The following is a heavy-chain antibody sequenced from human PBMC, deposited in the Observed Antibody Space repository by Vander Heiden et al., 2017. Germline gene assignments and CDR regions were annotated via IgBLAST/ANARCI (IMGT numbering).Heavy chain of an antibody. J-gene: IGHJ6*02. D-gene: IGHD2-2*01. CDR3: ARDVVPAAMGGYYGMDV. V-gene: IGHV3-53*01. CDR2: IYSGGST. CDR1: GFTVSSNY. Sequence: EVQLVESGGGLIQPGGSLRLSCAASGFTVSSNYMGWGRQAQGKGLDGVSVIYSGGSTYYEDSGKGRFTISRDNSKNTLYLQMNSLRAEDTAVYYCARDVVPAAMGGYYGMDVWGQGTTVTVSS.